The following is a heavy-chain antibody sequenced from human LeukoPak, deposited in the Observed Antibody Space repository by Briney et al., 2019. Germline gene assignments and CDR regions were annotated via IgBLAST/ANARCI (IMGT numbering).Heavy chain of an antibody. J-gene: IGHJ6*02. CDR3: AKSYYYDSSGYSYYYYGMDV. CDR1: GFTFSSYA. V-gene: IGHV3-23*01. CDR2: ISGSGGST. D-gene: IGHD3-22*01. Sequence: GGSLRLSCAASGFTFSSYAMSWVRQAPGKGLEWVSAISGSGGSTYYADSVKGRFTISRDNSKNTLYLQMNSLRAEDTAVYYCAKSYYYDSSGYSYYYYGMDVWGQGTTVTVSS.